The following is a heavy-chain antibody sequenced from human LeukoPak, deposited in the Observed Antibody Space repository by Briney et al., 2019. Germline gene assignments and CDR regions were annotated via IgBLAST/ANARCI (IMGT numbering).Heavy chain of an antibody. CDR3: ARESIAAAGIDY. Sequence: PSQTLSLTCTVSGGSISSGGYYWSWLRQHPGKGLEWIGYIYYSGSTYYNPSLKSRVTISVDTSKNQFSLKLSYVTAADTAVYYCARESIAAAGIDYWGQGTPVTVSS. V-gene: IGHV4-31*03. CDR1: GGSISSGGYY. D-gene: IGHD6-13*01. CDR2: IYYSGST. J-gene: IGHJ4*02.